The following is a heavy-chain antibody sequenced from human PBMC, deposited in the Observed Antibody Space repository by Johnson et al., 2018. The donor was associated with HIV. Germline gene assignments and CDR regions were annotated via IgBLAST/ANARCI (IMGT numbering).Heavy chain of an antibody. D-gene: IGHD1-26*01. V-gene: IGHV3-30*04. CDR3: AKDDKELDAFDI. Sequence: QVQLVESGGGVVQPGRSLRLSCAASGFTFSSYAMHWVRQAPGKGLEWVAVISYDGSSKYYADSVKGRFTISRDNANNLLYLQMNSLRAEDTAVYYCAKDDKELDAFDIWGQGTMVTVSS. CDR2: ISYDGSSK. J-gene: IGHJ3*02. CDR1: GFTFSSYA.